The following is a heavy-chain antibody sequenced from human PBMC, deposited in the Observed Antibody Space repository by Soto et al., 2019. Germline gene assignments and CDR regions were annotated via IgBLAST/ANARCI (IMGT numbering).Heavy chain of an antibody. CDR2: INAGNGNT. D-gene: IGHD3-10*01. V-gene: IGHV1-3*01. CDR1: GYTFTSYA. CDR3: ATGWRMVRGVITLDY. Sequence: GASVKVSCKASGYTFTSYAMHWVRQAPGQRLEWMGWINAGNGNTKYSQKFQGRVTITRDTSASTAYMELSSLRSEDTAVYYCATGWRMVRGVITLDYWGQGTLVTVSS. J-gene: IGHJ4*02.